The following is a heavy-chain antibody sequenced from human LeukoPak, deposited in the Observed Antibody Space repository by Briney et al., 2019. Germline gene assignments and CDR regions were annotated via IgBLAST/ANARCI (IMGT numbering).Heavy chain of an antibody. D-gene: IGHD2-8*01. V-gene: IGHV3-53*01. J-gene: IGHJ4*02. Sequence: GGSLRLSCAASGFTVSSNYMSWVRQAPGKGLEWVSVIYSGGSTYYADSVKGRFTISRDNSKNTLYLQMNSLRAEDTAVYYCARGAQEVLMVYAFDYWGQGTLVTVSS. CDR1: GFTVSSNY. CDR3: ARGAQEVLMVYAFDY. CDR2: IYSGGST.